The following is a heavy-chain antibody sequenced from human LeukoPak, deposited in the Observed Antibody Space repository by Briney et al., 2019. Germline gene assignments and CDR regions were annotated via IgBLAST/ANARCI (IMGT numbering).Heavy chain of an antibody. CDR3: ARANDYGPDY. D-gene: IGHD4-17*01. Sequence: PSETLSLTCTVSGGSVNSGDYYWSWIRQPPGKGLEWIGYMYYTGSYTYNPSLKSRVTISIDTSKNQFSLKLSSVTAADTAVYYCARANDYGPDYWGQGTLVTVSS. V-gene: IGHV4-61*08. J-gene: IGHJ4*02. CDR1: GGSVNSGDYY. CDR2: MYYTGSY.